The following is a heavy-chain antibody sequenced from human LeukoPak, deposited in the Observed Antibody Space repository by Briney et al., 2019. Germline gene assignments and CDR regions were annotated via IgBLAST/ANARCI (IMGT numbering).Heavy chain of an antibody. D-gene: IGHD5-12*01. V-gene: IGHV3-9*01. CDR2: ISWNSGSI. CDR3: AKDLAFSGYDFGGDY. J-gene: IGHJ4*02. Sequence: GGSLRFSCAASGFTFDDYAMHWVRQAPGKGLEWVSGISWNSGSIGYADSVKGRFTISRDNAKNSLYLQMNSLRAEDTALYYCAKDLAFSGYDFGGDYWGQGTLVTVSS. CDR1: GFTFDDYA.